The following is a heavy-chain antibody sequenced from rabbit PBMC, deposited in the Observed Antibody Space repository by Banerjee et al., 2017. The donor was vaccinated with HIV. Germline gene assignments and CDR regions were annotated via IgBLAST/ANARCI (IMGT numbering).Heavy chain of an antibody. D-gene: IGHD8-1*01. V-gene: IGHV1S45*01. CDR3: ARDAGTSFSTYGMDL. CDR2: IDTNDGDT. CDR1: GFSFSSNW. Sequence: QEQLTETGGGLVKPGGTLTLTCTVSGFSFSSNWICWVRQAPGKGLEWIACIDTNDGDTDYANWPKGRFTISKTSSTTVTLQMTSLTAADTATYFCARDAGTSFSTYGMDLWGQGTLVTVS. J-gene: IGHJ6*01.